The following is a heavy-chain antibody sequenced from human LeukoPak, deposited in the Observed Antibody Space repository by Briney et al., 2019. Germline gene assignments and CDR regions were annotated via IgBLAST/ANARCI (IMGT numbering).Heavy chain of an antibody. CDR1: EFTFSSYV. J-gene: IGHJ4*02. Sequence: GGSLRLSCAASEFTFSSYVMHWVRQAPGNGLEWVAVLTYDGHNKYYADSVKGRFTISRDNSKNTPYLQMNSLRAEDTAVYYCAKDVERLDYFDYWGQETLVTVS. CDR3: AKDVERLDYFDY. D-gene: IGHD3-9*01. V-gene: IGHV3-30*18. CDR2: LTYDGHNK.